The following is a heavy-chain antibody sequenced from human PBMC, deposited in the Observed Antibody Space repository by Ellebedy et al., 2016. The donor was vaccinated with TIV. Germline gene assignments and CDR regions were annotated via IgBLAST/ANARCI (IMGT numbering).Heavy chain of an antibody. Sequence: AASVKVSCKASGGTFSSYAISWVRQAPGQGLEWLGVIIPIFGTANYAQKFQGRVTITADESTSTVYMELSSLRSEDTAVYYCARVGGGGYSSQLDYWGQGTLVTVSS. CDR3: ARVGGGGYSSQLDY. CDR1: GGTFSSYA. CDR2: IIPIFGTA. J-gene: IGHJ4*02. V-gene: IGHV1-69*13. D-gene: IGHD5-18*01.